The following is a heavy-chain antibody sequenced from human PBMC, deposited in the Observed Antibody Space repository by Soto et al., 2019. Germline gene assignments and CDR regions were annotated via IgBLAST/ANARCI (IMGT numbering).Heavy chain of an antibody. J-gene: IGHJ4*02. CDR3: TTDMYSPDPWPAATSYYFDY. Sequence: LRLSCAASGFTFSNAWMSWVRQAPGKGLEWVGRIKSKTDGGTTDYAAPVKGRFTISRDDSENTLYLQMNSLKTEDTAVYYCTTDMYSPDPWPAATSYYFDYWGQGTLVTVSS. CDR2: IKSKTDGGTT. D-gene: IGHD2-2*01. CDR1: GFTFSNAW. V-gene: IGHV3-15*01.